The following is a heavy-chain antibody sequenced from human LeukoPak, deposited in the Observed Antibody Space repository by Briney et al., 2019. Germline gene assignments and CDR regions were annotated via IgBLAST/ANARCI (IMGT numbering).Heavy chain of an antibody. J-gene: IGHJ4*02. Sequence: GGSLRLSCAASGFTFSSYAMSWVHQAPGKGLEWVSAISGSGGSTYYADSVKGRFTISRDNSKNTLYLQMNSLRAEDTAVYYCAKGGLLWFGELMELTYYFDYWGQGTLVTVSS. CDR2: ISGSGGST. CDR3: AKGGLLWFGELMELTYYFDY. D-gene: IGHD3-10*01. V-gene: IGHV3-23*01. CDR1: GFTFSSYA.